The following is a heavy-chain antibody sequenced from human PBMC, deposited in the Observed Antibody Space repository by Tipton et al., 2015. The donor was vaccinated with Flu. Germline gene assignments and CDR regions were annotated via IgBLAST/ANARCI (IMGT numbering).Heavy chain of an antibody. CDR2: ISGGGGIT. J-gene: IGHJ4*02. D-gene: IGHD6-19*01. Sequence: SLRLSCAASEITFSRYGMSWVRQAPGKGLEWVSAISGGGGITYFADSVRGRFTISRDDSKNTLFLQMNSLRAEDTAVYYCAKVIPEHVAGLDYWGQGTLVTVSS. CDR3: AKVIPEHVAGLDY. CDR1: EITFSRYG. V-gene: IGHV3-23*01.